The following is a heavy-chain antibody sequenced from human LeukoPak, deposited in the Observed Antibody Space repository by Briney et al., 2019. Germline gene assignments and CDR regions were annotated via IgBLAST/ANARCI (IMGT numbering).Heavy chain of an antibody. Sequence: GGSLRLSCAASGFTFSSYGMHWVRQAPGKGLEWVAVIWYDGSNKYYADSVKGRFTISRDNSKNTLYLQMNSLRAEDTAVYYCAREGSGSYLDYWGQGALVTVSS. D-gene: IGHD1-26*01. V-gene: IGHV3-33*01. CDR2: IWYDGSNK. CDR3: AREGSGSYLDY. J-gene: IGHJ4*02. CDR1: GFTFSSYG.